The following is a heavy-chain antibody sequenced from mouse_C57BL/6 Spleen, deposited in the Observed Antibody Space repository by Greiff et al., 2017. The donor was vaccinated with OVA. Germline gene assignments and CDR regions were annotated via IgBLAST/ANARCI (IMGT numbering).Heavy chain of an antibody. J-gene: IGHJ2*01. CDR3: ARSAYERDY. Sequence: QVPLQQSGPELVKPGASVKISCKASGYAFSSSWMNWVKQRPGKGLEWIGRIYPGDGDTNYNGKFKGKATLTADKSSSTAYMQLSSLTSEDSAVYFCARSAYERDYWGQGTTLTVSS. V-gene: IGHV1-82*01. D-gene: IGHD2-12*01. CDR2: IYPGDGDT. CDR1: GYAFSSSW.